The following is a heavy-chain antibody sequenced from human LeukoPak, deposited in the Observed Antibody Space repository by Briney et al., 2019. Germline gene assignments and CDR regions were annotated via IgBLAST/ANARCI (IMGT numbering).Heavy chain of an antibody. CDR3: ARGGVLRYFDWPLGDAFDI. D-gene: IGHD3-9*01. Sequence: MTSETLSLTCTVSGGSISSYYWSWIRQPPGKGLEWIGYIYYSGGTNYNPSLKSRVTISVDTSKNQFSLKLSSVTAADTAVYYCARGGVLRYFDWPLGDAFDIWGQGTMVTVSS. J-gene: IGHJ3*02. CDR2: IYYSGGT. CDR1: GGSISSYY. V-gene: IGHV4-59*01.